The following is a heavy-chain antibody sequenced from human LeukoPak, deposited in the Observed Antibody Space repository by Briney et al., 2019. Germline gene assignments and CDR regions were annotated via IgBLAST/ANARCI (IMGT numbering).Heavy chain of an antibody. V-gene: IGHV3-7*05. CDR1: GFTFSSYW. D-gene: IGHD3-10*01. CDR2: INQDGSEK. J-gene: IGHJ4*02. Sequence: GGSLRLSCAASGFTFSSYWMSWVRQAPGKGLEWVANINQDGSEKYYVDSVKGRFTISRDNAKNSLYLQMNGLRAEDTAVYYCARDWGYGSGSYPEFWGQGTLVTVSS. CDR3: ARDWGYGSGSYPEF.